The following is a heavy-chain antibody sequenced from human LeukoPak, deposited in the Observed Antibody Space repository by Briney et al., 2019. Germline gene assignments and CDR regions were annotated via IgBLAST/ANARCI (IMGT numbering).Heavy chain of an antibody. V-gene: IGHV3-23*01. CDR1: GFTFSSYA. CDR3: AKGMLNGDLQDY. J-gene: IGHJ4*02. D-gene: IGHD4-17*01. Sequence: GGSLRLSCAASGFTFSSYAMSWARQAPGKGLEWVSAISGSGGSTYYADSVKGRFTISRDNSKNTLYLQMNSLRAEDTAVYYCAKGMLNGDLQDYWGQGTLVTVSS. CDR2: ISGSGGST.